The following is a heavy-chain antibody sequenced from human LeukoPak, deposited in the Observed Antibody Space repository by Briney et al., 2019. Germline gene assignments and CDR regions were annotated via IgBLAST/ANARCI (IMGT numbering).Heavy chain of an antibody. CDR1: GGTFSSYA. CDR3: ARVPYDSSGYYSYYFDY. J-gene: IGHJ4*02. V-gene: IGHV1-69*04. CDR2: IIPILGIA. Sequence: SVKVSCKASGGTFSSYAISWVRQAPGQGLEWMGRIIPILGIANYAQKFQGRVTITADKSTSTAYMELSSLRSEDTVVYYCARVPYDSSGYYSYYFDYWGQGTLVTVSS. D-gene: IGHD3-22*01.